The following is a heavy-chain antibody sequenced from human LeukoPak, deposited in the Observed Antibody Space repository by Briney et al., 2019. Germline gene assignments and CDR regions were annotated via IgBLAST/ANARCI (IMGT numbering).Heavy chain of an antibody. D-gene: IGHD4-23*01. CDR1: GGSISSGSYY. Sequence: SETLSLTCTVSGGSISSGSYYWSWIRQPPGKGLEWIGEINHSGSTNYNPSLKSRVTISVDTSKNQFSLKLSSVTAADTAVYYCASDYGGNSVMNYWGQGTLVTVSS. J-gene: IGHJ4*02. CDR3: ASDYGGNSVMNY. V-gene: IGHV4-39*07. CDR2: INHSGST.